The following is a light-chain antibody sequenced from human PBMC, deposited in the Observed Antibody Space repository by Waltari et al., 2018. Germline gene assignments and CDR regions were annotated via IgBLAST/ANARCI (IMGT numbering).Light chain of an antibody. CDR2: GNT. Sequence: QSVLTQPPSASGTPGQRVTISCSGSSSNTGSNSVHWYQQLPGTAPKLLIHGNTPRPSGVPDRFSGSKSGTSASLAISGLRSDDEADYYCATWDDSLGGLWVFGGGTKLTVL. CDR1: SSNTGSNS. V-gene: IGLV1-47*01. J-gene: IGLJ3*02. CDR3: ATWDDSLGGLWV.